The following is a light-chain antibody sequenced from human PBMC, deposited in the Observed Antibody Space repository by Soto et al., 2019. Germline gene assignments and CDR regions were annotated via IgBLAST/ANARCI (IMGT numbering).Light chain of an antibody. J-gene: IGLJ1*01. V-gene: IGLV1-44*01. Sequence: QSALTQPPSASGTPGQRVTISCSGSSSNIGSNTVNWYQQLPGTAPKLLIYSNNQRPSGVPDRFSGSKSGTSASLAISGLQSEDEADYYCVAWDDSLNGPYVFGTGTKVTVL. CDR3: VAWDDSLNGPYV. CDR2: SNN. CDR1: SSNIGSNT.